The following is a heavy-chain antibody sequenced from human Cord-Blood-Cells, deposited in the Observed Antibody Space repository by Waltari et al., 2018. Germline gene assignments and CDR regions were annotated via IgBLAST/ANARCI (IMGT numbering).Heavy chain of an antibody. CDR2: ISPSFVTA. J-gene: IGHJ5*02. V-gene: IGHV1-69*06. D-gene: IGHD2-2*01. Sequence: QVQLVQSGAEVRQPGSSLKVPCTASGGTVPSYALIWVRQAAGQGVEWMGGISPSFVTANYAQKCQGRVTITADKSTSTAYMERSSLRSEDTAVYYCATGGDCSSTSCVADNWFDPWGQGTLVTVSS. CDR3: ATGGDCSSTSCVADNWFDP. CDR1: GGTVPSYA.